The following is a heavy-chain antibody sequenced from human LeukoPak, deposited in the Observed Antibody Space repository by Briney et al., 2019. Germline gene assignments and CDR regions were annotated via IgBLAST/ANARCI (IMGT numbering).Heavy chain of an antibody. V-gene: IGHV3-30-3*01. CDR2: ISYDGSNK. CDR3: ARVEGGSHKDAFDI. D-gene: IGHD1-26*01. Sequence: PGGSLRLSCAASGFTFSTYVMHWVRQAPGKGLEWVALISYDGSNKYYADSVKGRFTISRDNSKNALYLQMNSLRAEDTAVYYCARVEGGSHKDAFDIWGQGTMVTVSS. J-gene: IGHJ3*02. CDR1: GFTFSTYV.